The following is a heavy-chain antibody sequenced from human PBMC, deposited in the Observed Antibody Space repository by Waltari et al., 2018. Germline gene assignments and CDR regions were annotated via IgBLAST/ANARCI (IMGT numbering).Heavy chain of an antibody. CDR1: GGSISSYY. CDR2: IYYSGST. CDR3: ARDRGGFSSSWYGDYYYYMDV. V-gene: IGHV4-59*01. J-gene: IGHJ6*03. D-gene: IGHD6-13*01. Sequence: QVQLQESGPGLVKPSETLSLTCTVSGGSISSYYWSWIRQPPGTGLEWIGYIYYSGSTNYNPSLKSRVTISVDTSKNQFSLKLSSVTAADTAVYYCARDRGGFSSSWYGDYYYYMDVWGKGTTVTVSS.